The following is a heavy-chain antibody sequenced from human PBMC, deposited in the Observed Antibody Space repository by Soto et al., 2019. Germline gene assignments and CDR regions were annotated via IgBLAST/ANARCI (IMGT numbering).Heavy chain of an antibody. J-gene: IGHJ4*02. CDR1: GASISGGYYY. CDR2: IYYTGNT. Sequence: QVQLQESGPGLVKPSQTLSLTCTVSGASISGGYYYWTWIRQPPGKGLEWIGSIYYTGNTYSNPSLESRLSISVDPSNNKLALRLTSVTPPDTAIYYCARATYDSSTYYLDYWGQGTLVIVSS. D-gene: IGHD3-22*01. V-gene: IGHV4-30-4*01. CDR3: ARATYDSSTYYLDY.